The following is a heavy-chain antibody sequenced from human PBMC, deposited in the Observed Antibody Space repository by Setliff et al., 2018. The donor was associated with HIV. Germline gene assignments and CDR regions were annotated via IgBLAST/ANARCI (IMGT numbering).Heavy chain of an antibody. J-gene: IGHJ4*02. V-gene: IGHV3-21*01. CDR1: GFTFTDYT. CDR2: ITSGSTYV. Sequence: GGSLRLSCAASGFTFTDYTMNWVRQAPGKGLEWVSSITSGSTYVNYADSVKGRFSISRDNSKNSLYLPMISLRAEDTALYYCARQGNWEFDYWGQGTLVTVSS. CDR3: ARQGNWEFDY. D-gene: IGHD7-27*01.